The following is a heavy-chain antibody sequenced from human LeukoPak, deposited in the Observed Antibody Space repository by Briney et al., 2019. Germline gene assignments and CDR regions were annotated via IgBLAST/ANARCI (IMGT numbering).Heavy chain of an antibody. CDR2: IRDDGSDK. D-gene: IGHD2-15*01. CDR3: AKDFRSGHMDV. J-gene: IGHJ6*03. Sequence: GRSLRLSCEASGFTFSSFGMHWVRQAPGKGLEWVSLIRDDGSDKYYADSVKGRFTISRDDSKNTLYLQMNSLRAENTAVYYCAKDFRSGHMDVWGKGSTVTVSS. CDR1: GFTFSSFG. V-gene: IGHV3-30*02.